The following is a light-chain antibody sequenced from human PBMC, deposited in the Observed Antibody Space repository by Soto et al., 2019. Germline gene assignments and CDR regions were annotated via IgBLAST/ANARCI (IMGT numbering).Light chain of an antibody. J-gene: IGLJ1*01. CDR3: QSYASSPSANFV. CDR1: SSNIGAGYD. CDR2: AND. V-gene: IGLV1-40*01. Sequence: QLVLTQPPSVSGAPGQRVTISCTGSSSNIGAGYDVHWYQQLPGKAPKLLIYANDNRPSGVPERFSGSKSGTSASLAITGLRADDEADYYCQSYASSPSANFVFGTGTKLTVL.